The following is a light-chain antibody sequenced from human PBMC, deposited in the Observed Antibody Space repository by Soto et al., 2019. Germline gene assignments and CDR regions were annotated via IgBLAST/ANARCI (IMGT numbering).Light chain of an antibody. CDR1: QPIVATY. J-gene: IGKJ1*01. V-gene: IGKV3-20*01. Sequence: EIVLTQSPGSLSLSPGERATLSCRASQPIVATYLAWYQQKLGQAPRLLIYGASSRASGIPDRFSGGGSGTDFTLTITRLEPEDSAVYYCQLGGFGQGTKVEI. CDR3: QLGG. CDR2: GAS.